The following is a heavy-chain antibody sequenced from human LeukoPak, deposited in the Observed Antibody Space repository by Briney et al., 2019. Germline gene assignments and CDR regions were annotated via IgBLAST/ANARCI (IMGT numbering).Heavy chain of an antibody. CDR2: ISNSGSTI. CDR1: GFTSSDYY. CDR3: AREIMITFGGPFDY. J-gene: IGHJ4*02. Sequence: GGSLRLSCAASGFTSSDYYMSWIRQAPGKGLEWVSYISNSGSTIYYADSVKGRFTISRDNAKNSLYLQMNSLRAEGTAVYYCAREIMITFGGPFDYWGQGTLVAVSS. V-gene: IGHV3-11*01. D-gene: IGHD3-16*01.